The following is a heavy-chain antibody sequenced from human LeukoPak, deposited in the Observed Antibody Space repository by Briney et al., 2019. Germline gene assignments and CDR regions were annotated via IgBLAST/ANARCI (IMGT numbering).Heavy chain of an antibody. V-gene: IGHV3-11*04. CDR2: ISSSGSAI. J-gene: IGHJ3*02. Sequence: GGSLRLSCAASGFTFSDYAMSWVRQAPGKGLEWVSYISSSGSAIYYADSLKGRFTISRDNAKNSLYLQMNSLRAEDTAVYYCARELQTTGPDAFDIWGQGTMVTVSS. CDR1: GFTFSDYA. CDR3: ARELQTTGPDAFDI. D-gene: IGHD3-9*01.